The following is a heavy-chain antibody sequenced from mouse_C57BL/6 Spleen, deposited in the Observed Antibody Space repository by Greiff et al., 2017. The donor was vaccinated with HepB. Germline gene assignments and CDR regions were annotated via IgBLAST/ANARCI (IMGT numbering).Heavy chain of an antibody. D-gene: IGHD2-1*01. CDR2: IDPETGGT. CDR3: TKDGNYEGDAMDY. Sequence: QVQLQQSGAELVRPGASVTLSCKASGYTFTDYEMHWVKQTPVHGLEWIGAIDPETGGTAYNQKFKGKAILTADKSSSTAYMELRSLTSEDSAVYYGTKDGNYEGDAMDYWGQGTSVTVSS. CDR1: GYTFTDYE. V-gene: IGHV1-15*01. J-gene: IGHJ4*01.